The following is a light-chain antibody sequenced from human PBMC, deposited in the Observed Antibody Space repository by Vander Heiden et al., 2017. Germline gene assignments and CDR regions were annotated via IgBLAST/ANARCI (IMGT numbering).Light chain of an antibody. CDR3: QQYIQWPLT. CDR1: QSVSSN. J-gene: IGKJ4*01. Sequence: EIVMTQSPATLSVSPGERATLSCRASQSVSSNFAWYQKKPGQAPRLLIYGASTRATGISDRFSGSGSGTDFTLTISSLQSEDFAVYYCQQYIQWPLTFGGGTKVQIK. V-gene: IGKV3-15*01. CDR2: GAS.